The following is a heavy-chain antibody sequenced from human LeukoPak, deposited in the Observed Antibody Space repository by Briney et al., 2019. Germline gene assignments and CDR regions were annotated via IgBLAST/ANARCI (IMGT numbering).Heavy chain of an antibody. Sequence: SETLSLTCIVSGGCASSSKYYWAWMRQPPGKGLEWIGSIFYSGNTFHDPSLKSRVTMSVDTFRNQFSLKLSSVSAADTAVYFCANHTSRDPHFDSWGQGTLVTVSS. V-gene: IGHV4-39*01. J-gene: IGHJ4*02. D-gene: IGHD3-3*01. CDR1: GGCASSSKYY. CDR3: ANHTSRDPHFDS. CDR2: IFYSGNT.